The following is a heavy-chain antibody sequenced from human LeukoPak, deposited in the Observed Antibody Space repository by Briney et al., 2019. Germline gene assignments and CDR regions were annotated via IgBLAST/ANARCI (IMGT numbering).Heavy chain of an antibody. CDR3: AKDQVGWTSSRFDP. J-gene: IGHJ5*02. V-gene: IGHV3-23*01. D-gene: IGHD6-6*01. Sequence: QPGASLRLSCAASGFSISGYAMSWVRQAPGKGLEWVSGINSNGNTYNADSVKGRFTNSRDNSKNTLYLQMNSLRVEDTAVYYCAKDQVGWTSSRFDPWGQGTVVTVSS. CDR2: INSNGNT. CDR1: GFSISGYA.